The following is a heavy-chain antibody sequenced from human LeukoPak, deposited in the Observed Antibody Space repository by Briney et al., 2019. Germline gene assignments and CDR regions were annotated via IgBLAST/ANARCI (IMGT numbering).Heavy chain of an antibody. CDR3: ARGRGVVVTADSNWFDP. D-gene: IGHD2-21*02. J-gene: IGHJ5*02. Sequence: ASVKVSCKASGYTFTSYDINWVRQATGQGLEWMGWMNPNSGNTGYAQKFQGRVTMTRNTSISTAYMELSSLRSDDTAVYYCARGRGVVVTADSNWFDPWGQGTLVTVSS. V-gene: IGHV1-8*01. CDR2: MNPNSGNT. CDR1: GYTFTSYD.